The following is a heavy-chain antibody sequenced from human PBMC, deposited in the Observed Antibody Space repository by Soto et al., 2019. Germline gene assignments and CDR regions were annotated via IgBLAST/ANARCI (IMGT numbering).Heavy chain of an antibody. CDR1: GCTFSSYA. Sequence: SVKVSCKASGCTFSSYAISWVRQAPGQGLEWLGGIIPIFITANYAQKFQGRATITADESTSTAYMELTSLRSEDTAVYYCASQATYYYDCSCSMKNAFDIWGQGTMVTVSS. J-gene: IGHJ3*02. CDR2: IIPIFITA. CDR3: ASQATYYYDCSCSMKNAFDI. D-gene: IGHD3-22*01. V-gene: IGHV1-69*13.